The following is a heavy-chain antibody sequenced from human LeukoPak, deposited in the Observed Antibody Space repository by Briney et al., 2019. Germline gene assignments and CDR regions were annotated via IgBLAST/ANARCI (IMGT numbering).Heavy chain of an antibody. V-gene: IGHV1-24*01. CDR1: GYTLTELS. CDR3: ATVYGPGWGSGYPFDY. D-gene: IGHD3-22*01. CDR2: FDPEDGET. J-gene: IGHJ4*02. Sequence: ASVKVSCTVSGYTLTELSMHWVRQAPGKGLEWMGGFDPEDGETIYAQKFQGRVTMTEDTSTDTAYMELSSLRSEDTAVYYCATVYGPGWGSGYPFDYWGQGTLVTVSS.